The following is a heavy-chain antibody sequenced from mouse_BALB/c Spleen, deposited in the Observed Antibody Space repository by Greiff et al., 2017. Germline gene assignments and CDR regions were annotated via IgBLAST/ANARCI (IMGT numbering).Heavy chain of an antibody. CDR3: ARDTLGRRDAMDY. CDR2: IWGDGST. Sequence: QVQLKESGPGLVAPSQSLSITCTVSGFSLTGYGVNWVRQPPGKGLEWLGMIWGDGSTDYNSALKSRLSISKDNSKSQVFLKMNSLQTDDTARYYCARDTLGRRDAMDYWGQGTSVTVSS. J-gene: IGHJ4*01. CDR1: GFSLTGYG. V-gene: IGHV2-6-7*01. D-gene: IGHD4-1*01.